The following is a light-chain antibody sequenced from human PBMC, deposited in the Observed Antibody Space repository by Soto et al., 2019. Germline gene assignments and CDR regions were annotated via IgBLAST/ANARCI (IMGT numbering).Light chain of an antibody. CDR3: QQCRNWPLT. CDR2: DAS. V-gene: IGKV3-15*01. J-gene: IGKJ4*01. Sequence: EIVMTQSPATLSVSPGEGATLSCKASQTVYNNLAWYQQRPGQPPRLLIYDASTRATGISARFSGSGYGTEFTLTISSPQSEDFAVYFCQQCRNWPLTFGGGTKVEIK. CDR1: QTVYNN.